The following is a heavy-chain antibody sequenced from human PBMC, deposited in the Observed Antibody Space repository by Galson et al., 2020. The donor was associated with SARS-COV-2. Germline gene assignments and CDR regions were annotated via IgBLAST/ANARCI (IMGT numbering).Heavy chain of an antibody. CDR2: IWYDGSNK. J-gene: IGHJ3*02. Sequence: GESLKISCAASGFTFSSYGMHWVRQAPGKGLEWVAVIWYDGSNKYYADSVKGRFTISRDNSKNTLYLQMNSLRAEDTAVYYCARQRWLQLRDVFDIWGQGTMVTVSS. CDR3: ARQRWLQLRDVFDI. V-gene: IGHV3-33*01. CDR1: GFTFSSYG. D-gene: IGHD5-12*01.